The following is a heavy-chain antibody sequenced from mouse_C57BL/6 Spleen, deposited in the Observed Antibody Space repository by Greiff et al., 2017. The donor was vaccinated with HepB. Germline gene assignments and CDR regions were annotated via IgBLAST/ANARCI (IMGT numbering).Heavy chain of an antibody. Sequence: VKLQESGPGLVQPSQSLSITCTVSGFSLTSYGVHWVRQSPGKGLEWLGVIWSGGSTDYNAAFISRLSISKDNSKSQVFFKMNSLQADDTAIYYCARKGGGIYYGNYDWYFDVWGTGTTVTVSS. CDR2: IWSGGST. CDR3: ARKGGGIYYGNYDWYFDV. J-gene: IGHJ1*03. CDR1: GFSLTSYG. D-gene: IGHD2-1*01. V-gene: IGHV2-2*01.